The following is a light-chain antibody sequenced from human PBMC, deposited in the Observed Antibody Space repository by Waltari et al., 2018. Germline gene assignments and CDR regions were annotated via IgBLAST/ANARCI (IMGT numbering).Light chain of an antibody. J-gene: IGKJ2*01. CDR2: WAS. CDR3: QQYDSPPYA. CDR1: QSVSFNSHSKNN. V-gene: IGKV4-1*01. Sequence: DIVMTQSPDSLAVSLGERATINCKSSQSVSFNSHSKNNLAWYQQKPGQPPKLLIDWASTRESGVPDRFSGSGSGTDFTLTISSLQAEDVAVYYCQQYDSPPYAFGQGTKLEIK.